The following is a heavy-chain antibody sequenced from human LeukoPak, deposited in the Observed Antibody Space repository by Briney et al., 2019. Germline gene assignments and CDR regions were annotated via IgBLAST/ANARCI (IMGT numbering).Heavy chain of an antibody. Sequence: GGSLRLSCAASGFTFSSYNMNWVRQAPGKGLEWVSYISSSSGAIYYADSVKGRFTISRDNAKNSLYLQMNSLRAEDTAVYYCASDPGGSYFSDYWGQGALVTVSS. V-gene: IGHV3-48*01. CDR1: GFTFSSYN. J-gene: IGHJ4*02. CDR2: ISSSSGAI. CDR3: ASDPGGSYFSDY. D-gene: IGHD1-26*01.